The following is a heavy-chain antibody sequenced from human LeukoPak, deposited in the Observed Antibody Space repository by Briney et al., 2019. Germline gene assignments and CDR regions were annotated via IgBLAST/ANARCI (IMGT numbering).Heavy chain of an antibody. Sequence: PSVKVSCKASGGTFSSYTIRWVRQAPGQGLEWMGRIIPILGIANYAQKFQGRVTITADKSTSTAYMELSSLRSEDTAVYYCARTGDSGYDIYYFDYWGQGTLATVSS. D-gene: IGHD5-12*01. CDR2: IIPILGIA. V-gene: IGHV1-69*02. J-gene: IGHJ4*02. CDR3: ARTGDSGYDIYYFDY. CDR1: GGTFSSYT.